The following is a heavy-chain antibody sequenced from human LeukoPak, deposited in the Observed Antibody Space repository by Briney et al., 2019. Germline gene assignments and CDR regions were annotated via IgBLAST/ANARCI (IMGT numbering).Heavy chain of an antibody. D-gene: IGHD2-21*01. Sequence: GGSLRLSCAASGFTFTRYWMSWVRLAPGKGLEWVAIIKQDGSEKYYVDSVKGRFSISRDNAKNSLYLQMNSLRAEDTAVYYCARDGDGEHPPFDYWGQGTLATVSS. CDR1: GFTFTRYW. J-gene: IGHJ4*02. V-gene: IGHV3-7*01. CDR3: ARDGDGEHPPFDY. CDR2: IKQDGSEK.